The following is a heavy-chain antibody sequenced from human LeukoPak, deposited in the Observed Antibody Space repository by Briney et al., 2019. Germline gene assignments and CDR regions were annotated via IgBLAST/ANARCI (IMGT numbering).Heavy chain of an antibody. CDR3: ARGSDYDFWSGYLHDY. Sequence: PGGSLRLSCAASGFTFSSYSMNWVRQAPGKGLEWVSYISSSSSTLYYADSVKGRFTISRDNAKNSLYLQMNSLRAEDTAVYYCARGSDYDFWSGYLHDYWGQGTLVTVSS. V-gene: IGHV3-48*04. CDR1: GFTFSSYS. J-gene: IGHJ4*02. D-gene: IGHD3-3*01. CDR2: ISSSSSTL.